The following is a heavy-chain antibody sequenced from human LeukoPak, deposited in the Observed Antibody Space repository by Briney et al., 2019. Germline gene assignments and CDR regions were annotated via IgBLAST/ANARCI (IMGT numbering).Heavy chain of an antibody. D-gene: IGHD3-9*01. CDR3: AKGSGGLYDIVTGGGRFDR. J-gene: IGHJ5*02. V-gene: IGHV4-34*01. CDR1: GVSFSGYY. CDR2: INHSRST. Sequence: AETLSLTRAVYGVSFSGYYWSWIRQPPGKGLEGWGEINHSRSTNYNPSLKSRVPISVDTSTNQFSLKLSSVTAAETAVYYCAKGSGGLYDIVTGGGRFDRWGQGTLVTVSS.